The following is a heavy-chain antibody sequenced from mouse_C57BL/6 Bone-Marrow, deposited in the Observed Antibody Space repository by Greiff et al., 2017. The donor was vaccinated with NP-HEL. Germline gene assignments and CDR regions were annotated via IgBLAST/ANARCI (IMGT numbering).Heavy chain of an antibody. Sequence: QVHVKQSGAELVKPGASVKISCKASGHEFSNYWMNWVKQRPGKGLEWIGQIYPGDGDTNYNGKFKDKATLTAGKSSSTAYMQLSRLTSEDSAVYFCARGAYWGQGTLVTVSA. CDR1: GHEFSNYW. CDR3: ARGAY. V-gene: IGHV1-80*01. CDR2: IYPGDGDT. J-gene: IGHJ3*01.